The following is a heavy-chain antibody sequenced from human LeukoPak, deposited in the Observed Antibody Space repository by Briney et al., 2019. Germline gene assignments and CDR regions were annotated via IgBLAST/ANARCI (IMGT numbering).Heavy chain of an antibody. D-gene: IGHD5-18*01. CDR2: IIPALNIT. CDR1: GGTFSSSA. CDR3: ARDQGLTAPPPYGSDV. J-gene: IGHJ6*02. V-gene: IGHV1-69*04. Sequence: SVKVSCKTSGGTFSSSAITWVRQAPGQGLEWMGRIIPALNITSYAQKFQGRVTITADTSTSTAYMELSSLRSEETAVYYCARDQGLTAPPPYGSDVWGQGTTVTVSS.